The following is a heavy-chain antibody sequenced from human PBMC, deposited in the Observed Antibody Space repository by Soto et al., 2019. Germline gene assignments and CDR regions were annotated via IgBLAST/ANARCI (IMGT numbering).Heavy chain of an antibody. D-gene: IGHD3-3*01. J-gene: IGHJ4*02. CDR3: ASSHSLTIFGVVAGWLYY. CDR1: GGSFSGYY. Sequence: QVHLQQWGAGLLRPSETLSLTCAVYGGSFSGYYWSWIRQPPGKGLEWIGEINHSGSTTYNPSLKSRVIISIDTPKNQFSLKLSSVTAADTAVYYCASSHSLTIFGVVAGWLYYWGQGTPVTVSS. CDR2: INHSGST. V-gene: IGHV4-34*01.